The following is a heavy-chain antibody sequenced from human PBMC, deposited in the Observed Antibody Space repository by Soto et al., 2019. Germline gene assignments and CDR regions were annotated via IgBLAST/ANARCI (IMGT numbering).Heavy chain of an antibody. V-gene: IGHV3-7*01. J-gene: IGHJ4*02. CDR2: INHDGSSI. CDR1: GFTLGQHP. D-gene: IGHD3-16*01. CDR3: ARAQTWALDY. Sequence: GGSVRHSCAASGFTLGQHPMTWVRQAPGKGLEWVAYINHDGSSISYVGAVKGRCTISRDNAKNSLYLQMNSLRVDDTAVYYCARAQTWALDYWGQGVTVSS.